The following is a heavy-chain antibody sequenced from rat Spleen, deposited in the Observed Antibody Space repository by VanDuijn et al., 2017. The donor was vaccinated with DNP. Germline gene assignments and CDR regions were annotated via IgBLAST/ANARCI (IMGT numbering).Heavy chain of an antibody. J-gene: IGHJ2*01. V-gene: IGHV3-1*01. CDR1: GYSITSNY. D-gene: IGHD3-1*01. CDR2: ISYSGYT. Sequence: EVQLQESGPGLVKPSQSLSLTCSVTGYSITSNYWGWVRKFPGNKMEWMGYISYSGYTSYNPSLKSRFSITRDTSKNQFFLQLNSVTTEDTATYYCARFGPDLDYWGQGVTVTVSS. CDR3: ARFGPDLDY.